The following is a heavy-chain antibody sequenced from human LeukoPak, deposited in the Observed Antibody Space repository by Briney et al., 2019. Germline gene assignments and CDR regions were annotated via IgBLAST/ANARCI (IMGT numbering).Heavy chain of an antibody. V-gene: IGHV4-39*01. CDR1: GGSISSSSYY. CDR2: IYYSGST. D-gene: IGHD3-3*01. CDR3: PRHTYFWSGYYSDYFDY. J-gene: IGHJ4*02. Sequence: SETLSLTCTVSGGSISSSSYYWGWIRQPPGKGLEWIGSIYYSGSTYYNPSLKSRFTISVDTSKNQFSLKLSSVTAADTAVYYCPRHTYFWSGYYSDYFDYWGQGALVTVSS.